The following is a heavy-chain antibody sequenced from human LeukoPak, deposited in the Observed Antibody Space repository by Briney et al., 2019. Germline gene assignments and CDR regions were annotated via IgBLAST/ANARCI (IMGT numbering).Heavy chain of an antibody. J-gene: IGHJ3*02. V-gene: IGHV4-34*01. Sequence: SETLSLTCAVYGGSFSGYYWSWIRQPPGKGLEWIGEINHSGSTNYNPSLKSRVTISVDTSKNQFSLKLSSVTAADTAVYYCATARRPDAFDIWGQGTMVTVSS. CDR3: ATARRPDAFDI. CDR2: INHSGST. CDR1: GGSFSGYY.